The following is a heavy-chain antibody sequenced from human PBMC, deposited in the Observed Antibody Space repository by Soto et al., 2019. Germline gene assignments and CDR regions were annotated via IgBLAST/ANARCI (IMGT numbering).Heavy chain of an antibody. D-gene: IGHD3-3*01. Sequence: ETLSLTCAVSGGSISSSSYYWGWIRQPPGKGLEWIGSIYYSGSTYYNPSLKSRVTISVDTSKNQFSLKLSSVTAADTAVYYCALGYDFWSGYYAPACMGSWGQGTTVTVSS. CDR3: ALGYDFWSGYYAPACMGS. CDR1: GGSISSSSYY. J-gene: IGHJ6*02. V-gene: IGHV4-39*01. CDR2: IYYSGST.